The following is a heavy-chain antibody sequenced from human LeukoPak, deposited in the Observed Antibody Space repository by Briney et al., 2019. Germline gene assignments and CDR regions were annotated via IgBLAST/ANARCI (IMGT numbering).Heavy chain of an antibody. CDR1: GYTFTSYY. CDR3: ARSGYSDHYYMDV. J-gene: IGHJ6*03. Sequence: ASVKVSCKASGYTFTSYYMHWVRQAPGQGLEWMGIINPSGGSTSYAQKFQGRVTMTRDMSTSTVYMELSSLRSEDTAVYYCARSGYSDHYYMDVWGKGTTVTVSS. V-gene: IGHV1-46*01. D-gene: IGHD5-12*01. CDR2: INPSGGST.